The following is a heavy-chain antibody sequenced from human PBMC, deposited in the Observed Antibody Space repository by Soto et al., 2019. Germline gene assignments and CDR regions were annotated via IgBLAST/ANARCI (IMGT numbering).Heavy chain of an antibody. CDR1: GGSTSSGGYY. V-gene: IGHV4-31*03. CDR2: IYYSGST. Sequence: SETLSLTCTVSGGSTSSGGYYWSWIRQHPEKGLEWIGYIYYSGSTSYNPSLKSRVTISVDTSKNQFSLRLNSVTAADTAVYFCARDRGYADAFDIWGQGTMVTV. D-gene: IGHD5-12*01. CDR3: ARDRGYADAFDI. J-gene: IGHJ3*02.